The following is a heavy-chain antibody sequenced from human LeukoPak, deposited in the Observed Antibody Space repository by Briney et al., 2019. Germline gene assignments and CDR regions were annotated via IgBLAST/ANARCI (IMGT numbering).Heavy chain of an antibody. CDR3: ARHNYDSSGLYYYYYYYMDV. V-gene: IGHV7-4-1*02. CDR1: GYTFTSYA. Sequence: ASVKVSCKASGYTFTSYAMNWVRQAPGQGLEWMGWINTNTGNPTYAQGFTGRFVFSLDTSVSTAYLQISSLKAEDTAVYYCARHNYDSSGLYYYYYYYMDVWGKGTTVTVSS. D-gene: IGHD3-22*01. CDR2: INTNTGNP. J-gene: IGHJ6*03.